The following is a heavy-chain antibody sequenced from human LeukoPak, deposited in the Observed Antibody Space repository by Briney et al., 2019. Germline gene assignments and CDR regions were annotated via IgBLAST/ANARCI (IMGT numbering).Heavy chain of an antibody. CDR3: AKDWGYCSSTSCYTQYYYYYMDV. D-gene: IGHD2-2*02. J-gene: IGHJ6*03. Sequence: PGGSLRLSCAAPGFTFSTYGMHWVRQAPGKGLEWVAFIRYDGSIKYYADSVRGRFTISRDNSKNTVYLQMNSLRAEDTAVYYCAKDWGYCSSTSCYTQYYYYYMDVWGKGTTVTVSS. V-gene: IGHV3-30*02. CDR1: GFTFSTYG. CDR2: IRYDGSIK.